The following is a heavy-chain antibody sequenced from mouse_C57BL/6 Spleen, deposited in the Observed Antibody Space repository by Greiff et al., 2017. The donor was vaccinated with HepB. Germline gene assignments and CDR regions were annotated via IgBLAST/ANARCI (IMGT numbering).Heavy chain of an antibody. CDR1: GYSITSGYY. CDR3: ARRGYDYDPDV. V-gene: IGHV3-6*01. CDR2: ISYDGSN. D-gene: IGHD2-4*01. J-gene: IGHJ1*03. Sequence: EVKLMESGPGLVKPSQSLSLTCSVTGYSITSGYYWNWIRQFPGNKLEWMGYISYDGSNNYNPSLKNRISITRDTSKNQFFLKLNSVTTEDTATYYCARRGYDYDPDVWGTGTTVTVSS.